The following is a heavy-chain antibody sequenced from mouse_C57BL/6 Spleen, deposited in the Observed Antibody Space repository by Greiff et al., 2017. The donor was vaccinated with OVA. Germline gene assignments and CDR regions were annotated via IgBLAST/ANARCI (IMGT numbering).Heavy chain of an antibody. V-gene: IGHV10-1*01. D-gene: IGHD3-2*02. J-gene: IGHJ4*01. CDR2: IRSKSNNYAT. CDR3: VSSGRYAMDY. Sequence: EVKLVESGGGLVQPKGSLKLSCAASGFSFNTYAMNWVRQAPGKGLEWVARIRSKSNNYATYYADSVKDRFTISRDDSESMLYLQMNNLKTEDTAMYYCVSSGRYAMDYWGQGTSVTVSS. CDR1: GFSFNTYA.